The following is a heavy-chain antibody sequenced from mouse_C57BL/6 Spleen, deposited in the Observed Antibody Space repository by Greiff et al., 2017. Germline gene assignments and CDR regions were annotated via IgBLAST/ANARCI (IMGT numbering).Heavy chain of an antibody. CDR2: IDPETGGT. Sequence: QVQLQQSGAELVRPGASVTLSCKASGYTFTDYEMHWVKQTPVHGLEWIGAIDPETGGTAYNQKFKGKAILTADKSSSTAYRELRGLTSVDSAVYYWTVRGRSYWGQGTLVTVSA. J-gene: IGHJ3*01. V-gene: IGHV1-15*01. CDR3: TVRGRSY. CDR1: GYTFTDYE.